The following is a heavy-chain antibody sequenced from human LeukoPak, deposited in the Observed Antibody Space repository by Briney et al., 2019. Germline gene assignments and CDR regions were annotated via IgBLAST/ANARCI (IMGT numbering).Heavy chain of an antibody. Sequence: GGSLRLSCAVSGVAVSGNYMSWVGEAAGQGVEGWSLIYSGGTADYADSVQGLFTISRDNSKTTLYLQINSLRAEDTAVYYCARRAGGYSHPYDYWGQGILVTVSS. CDR2: IYSGGTA. CDR3: ARRAGGYSHPYDY. J-gene: IGHJ4*02. D-gene: IGHD4-23*01. V-gene: IGHV3-53*01. CDR1: GVAVSGNY.